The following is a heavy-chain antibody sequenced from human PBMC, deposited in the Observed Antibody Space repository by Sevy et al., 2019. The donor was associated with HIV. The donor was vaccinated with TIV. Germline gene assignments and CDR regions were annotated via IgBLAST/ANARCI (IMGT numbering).Heavy chain of an antibody. J-gene: IGHJ3*02. CDR2: ISAYNDNT. CDR1: GYTFTSYG. V-gene: IGHV1-18*04. Sequence: ASVKVSCKASGYTFTSYGISWVRQAPGQGLEWMGWISAYNDNTNYAQKLQGRVTMTTDTSTSTAYMELRSLRSDDTAVYYCARDESGSYYYDSSGYYRALTFDIWGQGTMVTVSS. CDR3: ARDESGSYYYDSSGYYRALTFDI. D-gene: IGHD3-22*01.